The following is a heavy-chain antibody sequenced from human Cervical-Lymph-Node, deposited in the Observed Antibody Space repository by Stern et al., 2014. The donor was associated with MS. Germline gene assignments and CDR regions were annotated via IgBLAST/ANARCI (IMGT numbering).Heavy chain of an antibody. J-gene: IGHJ6*02. CDR1: GFTFTSSA. Sequence: VQLVQSGPEVKKPGTSVKVSCKASGFTFTSSAVQWVRQARGQRLEWIGWIVVGSGNTNYAQKFQERVTITRDMSTSTAYMELSSLRSEDTAVYYCAAEQGAVAAYYYYYGMDVWGQGTTVTVSS. D-gene: IGHD6-19*01. CDR2: IVVGSGNT. V-gene: IGHV1-58*01. CDR3: AAEQGAVAAYYYYYGMDV.